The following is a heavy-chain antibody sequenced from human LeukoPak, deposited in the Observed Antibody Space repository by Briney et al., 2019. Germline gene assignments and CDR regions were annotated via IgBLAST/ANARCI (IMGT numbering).Heavy chain of an antibody. D-gene: IGHD5-12*01. V-gene: IGHV4-59*01. J-gene: IGHJ4*02. CDR3: ARQYSGYDYLIDY. CDR1: GGSISSYY. CDR2: IYYSGST. Sequence: ASETLSLTCTVSGGSISSYYWSWIRQPPGKGLEWIGYIYYSGSTNYNPSLKSRVTISVNTSKNQFSLKLSSVTAADTAVYYCARQYSGYDYLIDYWGQGTLVTVSS.